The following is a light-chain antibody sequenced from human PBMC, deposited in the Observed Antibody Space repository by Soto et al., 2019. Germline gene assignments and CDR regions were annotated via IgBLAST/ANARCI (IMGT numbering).Light chain of an antibody. J-gene: IGLJ1*01. Sequence: QSVLTQPASVSGSPGQSITISCTGTSSEIGSYNLVSLYQQHPGKATRLMISEVTKRHSGISNRFSGSKSGHTAALTISGIQAEDEADYCCCSFVHITTSYVFGTGTKLTVL. CDR3: CSFVHITTSYV. V-gene: IGLV2-23*02. CDR2: EVT. CDR1: SSEIGSYNL.